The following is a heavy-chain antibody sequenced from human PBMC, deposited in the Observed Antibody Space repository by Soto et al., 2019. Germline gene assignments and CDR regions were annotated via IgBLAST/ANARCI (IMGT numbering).Heavy chain of an antibody. CDR3: VKDEGIEAMDV. D-gene: IGHD3-3*02. CDR1: GFTFSRNT. Sequence: PGGSLRLSCVTSGFTFSRNTMNWVRQAPGKGLEWVASITSSGSYVYYADSVKGRFSASRDNAENSLSLQMDSLRPDDTAIYFCVKDEGIEAMDVWGQGTTVTVSS. V-gene: IGHV3-21*01. CDR2: ITSSGSYV. J-gene: IGHJ6*02.